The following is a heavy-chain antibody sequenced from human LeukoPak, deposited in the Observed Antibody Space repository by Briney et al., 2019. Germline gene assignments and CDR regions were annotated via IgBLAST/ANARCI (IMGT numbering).Heavy chain of an antibody. D-gene: IGHD3-10*01. V-gene: IGHV4-34*01. Sequence: PSETLSLTCAVYGGSFSGYYWSWIRQPPGKGLEWIGEINHSGSTNYNPSLKSRVTISVDTSKNQFLLKLSSVTAADTAVYYCACTYYYGSGSYYKGPRNWFDPWGQGTLVTVSS. CDR2: INHSGST. CDR3: ACTYYYGSGSYYKGPRNWFDP. CDR1: GGSFSGYY. J-gene: IGHJ5*02.